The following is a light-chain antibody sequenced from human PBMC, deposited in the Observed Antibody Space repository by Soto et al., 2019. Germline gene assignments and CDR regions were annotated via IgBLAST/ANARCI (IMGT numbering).Light chain of an antibody. Sequence: QSALTQPASVSGSPGQTITISCTGTRSDVGGYNFVSWYQQHPGKAPNFIFYDVRNRPSRVSNRFSGSRSGNTASLTISGLQAEDEADYYCSSYTRSIPVIFGGGTNVTVL. CDR2: DVR. CDR1: RSDVGGYNF. V-gene: IGLV2-14*03. CDR3: SSYTRSIPVI. J-gene: IGLJ2*01.